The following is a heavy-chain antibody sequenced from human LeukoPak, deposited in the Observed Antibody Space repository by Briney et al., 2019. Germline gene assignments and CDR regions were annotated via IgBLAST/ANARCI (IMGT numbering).Heavy chain of an antibody. Sequence: SQTLSLTCTVSGGSIKSFYWYWIRQPPGKVPQWVGFFYHTGSTNYNPSLKSRLTISLDRPKNQVSLKLTSVTAADTAIYYCARVGGMTTVNNAAFDVWGQGTMVTVS. D-gene: IGHD4-11*01. J-gene: IGHJ3*01. CDR2: FYHTGST. CDR1: GGSIKSFY. CDR3: ARVGGMTTVNNAAFDV. V-gene: IGHV4-59*01.